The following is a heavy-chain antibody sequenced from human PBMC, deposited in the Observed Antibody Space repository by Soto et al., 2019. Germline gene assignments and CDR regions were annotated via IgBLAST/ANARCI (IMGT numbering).Heavy chain of an antibody. V-gene: IGHV4-31*03. CDR1: GGSISSGGYY. J-gene: IGHJ5*02. D-gene: IGHD2-2*01. CDR2: IYYSGST. Sequence: PSETLSLTCTVSGGSISSGGYYWSWIRQHPGKGLEWIGYIYYSGSTYYNPSLKSRVTISVDTSKNQFSLKLGSVTAADTAVYYCARVGGYCISTSCYSFDPWGQGTLVTV. CDR3: ARVGGYCISTSCYSFDP.